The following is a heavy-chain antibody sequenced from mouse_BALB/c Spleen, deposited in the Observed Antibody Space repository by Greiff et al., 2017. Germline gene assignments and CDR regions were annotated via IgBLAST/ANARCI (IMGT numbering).Heavy chain of an antibody. CDR3: ARSGNPYGNGLFDY. CDR2: ISSGGST. Sequence: EVKLVESGGGLVKPGGSLKLSCAASGFTFSSYAMSWVRQTPEKRLEWVASISSGGSTYYPDSVKGRFTISRDNARNILYLQMSSLRSEDTAMYYCARSGNPYGNGLFDYWGQGTTLTVSS. CDR1: GFTFSSYA. J-gene: IGHJ2*01. V-gene: IGHV5-6-5*01. D-gene: IGHD2-1*01.